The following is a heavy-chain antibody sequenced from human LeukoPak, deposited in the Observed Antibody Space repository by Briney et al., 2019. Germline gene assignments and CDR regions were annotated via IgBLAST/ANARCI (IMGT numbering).Heavy chain of an antibody. CDR1: GGSISSYY. J-gene: IGHJ5*02. V-gene: IGHV4-4*07. Sequence: SAPLSLTCTVSGGSISSYYWSWLRPPAGKGLEWIGRIYTSGSTNYNPSLKSRVTMSVDTSKNQFSLQLSSLTAADTAVYYCARDLYFGPLSYPAARPTRFDPWGQGTLVTVSS. D-gene: IGHD2-2*01. CDR2: IYTSGST. CDR3: ARDLYFGPLSYPAARPTRFDP.